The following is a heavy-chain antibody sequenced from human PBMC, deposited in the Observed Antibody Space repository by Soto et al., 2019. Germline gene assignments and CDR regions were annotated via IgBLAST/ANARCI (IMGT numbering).Heavy chain of an antibody. CDR1: GYTFTSYD. CDR2: MNPNSGNT. J-gene: IGHJ5*02. CDR3: ARGGYYYDSSDYWRLDT. Sequence: ASVKVSCKASGYTFTSYDINWVRQATGQGLEWMGWMNPNSGNTGYAQKFQGRVTMTRDTSISTSYMELSSLRSADTAVYFCARGGYYYDSSDYWRLDTWGQGTLVTVSS. V-gene: IGHV1-8*01. D-gene: IGHD3-22*01.